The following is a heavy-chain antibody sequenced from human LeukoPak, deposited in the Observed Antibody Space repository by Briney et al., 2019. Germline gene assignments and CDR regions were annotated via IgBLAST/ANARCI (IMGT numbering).Heavy chain of an antibody. Sequence: GGSLRLSCAASGLTLSSYSVNWVRHPPGKGLEWVSSISSSSSYIYCADSEKGRFTIYRDNAKNALYLQMNSLRAEDTAVYYCARDPPRLDAFDIWGQGTMVTVSS. J-gene: IGHJ3*02. CDR3: ARDPPRLDAFDI. CDR1: GLTLSSYS. V-gene: IGHV3-21*01. CDR2: ISSSSSYI.